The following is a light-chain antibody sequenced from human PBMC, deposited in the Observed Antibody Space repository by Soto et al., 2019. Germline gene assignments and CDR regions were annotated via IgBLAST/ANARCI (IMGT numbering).Light chain of an antibody. V-gene: IGKV3-20*01. CDR1: QSISSSY. J-gene: IGKJ1*01. CDR3: QQYGNSPRT. Sequence: EIVLTQSPGTLSLSPGERATLSCRASQSISSSYLAWYQQKPGQAPRLLIYGASSRSTGIPDRFSGSGSGTDFTRTISRLEPEDFAVYYCQQYGNSPRTFCQGTKVEIK. CDR2: GAS.